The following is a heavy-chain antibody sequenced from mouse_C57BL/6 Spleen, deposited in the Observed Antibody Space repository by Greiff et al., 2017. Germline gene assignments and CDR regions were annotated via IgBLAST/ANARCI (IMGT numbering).Heavy chain of an antibody. J-gene: IGHJ3*01. D-gene: IGHD4-1*01. CDR3: ARDWNWDERFAY. CDR1: GFTFSSYA. Sequence: EVKLMESGGGLVKPGGSLKLSCAASGFTFSSYAMSWVRQTPEKRLEWVATISDGGSYTYYPDNVKGRFTISRDNAKNNLYLQMSHLKSEDTAMYYWARDWNWDERFAYWGQGTLVTVSA. V-gene: IGHV5-4*03. CDR2: ISDGGSYT.